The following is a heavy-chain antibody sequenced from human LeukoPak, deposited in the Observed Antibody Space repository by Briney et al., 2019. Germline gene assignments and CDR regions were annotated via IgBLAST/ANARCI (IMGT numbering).Heavy chain of an antibody. J-gene: IGHJ3*02. Sequence: GGSLRLSCAASGFTFSTYSMNWVRQAPGKGLEWVSSISSRSSYIYYADSVRGRFTISRDNAKNSLYLQMNSLRAEDTAVYYCARSRYCSGGNCYLDAFDIWGQGTMVTVSS. D-gene: IGHD2-15*01. CDR1: GFTFSTYS. V-gene: IGHV3-21*01. CDR2: ISSRSSYI. CDR3: ARSRYCSGGNCYLDAFDI.